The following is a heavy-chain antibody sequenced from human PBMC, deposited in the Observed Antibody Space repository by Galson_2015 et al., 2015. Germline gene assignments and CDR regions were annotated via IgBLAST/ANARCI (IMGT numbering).Heavy chain of an antibody. CDR2: IYYSGST. J-gene: IGHJ4*02. CDR3: ARGRYYGSGSYSFDY. Sequence: LSLTCTVSGGSISSYYWGWIRQPPGKGLEWIGYIYYSGSTNYNPSLKSRVTISVDTSKNQFSLKLSSVTAADTAVYYRARGRYYGSGSYSFDYWGQGTLVTVSS. CDR1: GGSISSYY. V-gene: IGHV4-59*13. D-gene: IGHD3-10*01.